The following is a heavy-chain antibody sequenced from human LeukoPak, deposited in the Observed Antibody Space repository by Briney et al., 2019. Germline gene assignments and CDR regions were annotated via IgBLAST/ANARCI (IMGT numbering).Heavy chain of an antibody. CDR3: AGLVGRYSSGLYYYYFDY. CDR1: GDSINSLDL. CDR2: MYLSGTT. V-gene: IGHV4-4*02. D-gene: IGHD3-22*01. J-gene: IGHJ4*02. Sequence: SGTLSLTCTVSGDSINSLDLWSWVRQPPGKGLEWIGEMYLSGTTHSNPSVKSRVTISIDKSKNQFFLNLSSVTAGDTAVYYCAGLVGRYSSGLYYYYFDYWGQGTLVTVSS.